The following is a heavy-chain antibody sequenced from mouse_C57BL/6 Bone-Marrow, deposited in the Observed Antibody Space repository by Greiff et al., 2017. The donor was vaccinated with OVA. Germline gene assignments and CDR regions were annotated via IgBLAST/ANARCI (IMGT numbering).Heavy chain of an antibody. CDR3: TMGHYYGSSYS. V-gene: IGHV1-15*01. CDR1: GYTFTDYE. Sequence: VQLQQSGAELVRPGASVTLSCKASGYTFTDYEMHWVKQTPVHGLEWIGAIDPETGGTAYNQKFKGKAILTADKSSSTAYMELRSLTSEDSAVYYCTMGHYYGSSYSGGTGTTVTGSS. CDR2: IDPETGGT. J-gene: IGHJ1*03. D-gene: IGHD1-1*01.